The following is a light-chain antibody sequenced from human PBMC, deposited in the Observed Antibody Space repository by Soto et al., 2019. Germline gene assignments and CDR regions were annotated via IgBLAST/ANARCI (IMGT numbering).Light chain of an antibody. CDR2: GAS. CDR3: QQYGSSPLIT. CDR1: QSVSSSY. V-gene: IGKV3-20*01. Sequence: EIVLTQSPGTLSLSPGERATLSCRASQSVSSSYLAWYQQKPGQAPRLLIYGASSRATGIPDRFNGSGSGTDFTLTISRLEPEDFAVYYCQQYGSSPLITLGPGTKVDIK. J-gene: IGKJ3*01.